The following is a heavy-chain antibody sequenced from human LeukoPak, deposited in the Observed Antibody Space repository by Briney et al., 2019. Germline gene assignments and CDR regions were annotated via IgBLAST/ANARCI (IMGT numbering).Heavy chain of an antibody. CDR3: ASRGGRNSDFDY. CDR1: GGTFSTYA. J-gene: IGHJ4*02. Sequence: SVKVSCKASGGTFSTYAISWVRQAPGQGLEWMGGIIPMDGMANYPQKFQGRVTITADAATSTAYMELSSLRSDDTAVYYCASRGGRNSDFDYWGQGTLVTVSS. V-gene: IGHV1-69*10. D-gene: IGHD1-26*01. CDR2: IIPMDGMA.